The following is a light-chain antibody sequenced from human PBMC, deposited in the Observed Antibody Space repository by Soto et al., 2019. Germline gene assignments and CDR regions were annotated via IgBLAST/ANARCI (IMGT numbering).Light chain of an antibody. V-gene: IGKV1-5*01. J-gene: IGKJ3*01. CDR2: DAS. CDR1: QSVSSW. Sequence: DIQMTKSPSTLYASVGDRVTITCRASQSVSSWLAWYPQKPGKAPKVLIYDASTLESGVTSRFRGSGSETHFTLTIRSLQPNDVATDYCQPYNSLFTFGPGNKVDPK. CDR3: QPYNSLFT.